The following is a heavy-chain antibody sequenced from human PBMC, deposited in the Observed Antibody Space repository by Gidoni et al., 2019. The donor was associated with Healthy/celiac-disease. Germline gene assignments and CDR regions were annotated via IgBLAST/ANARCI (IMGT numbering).Heavy chain of an antibody. CDR1: GFTFSSYS. Sequence: EVQLVESGGGLVKPGGSLRLSCAASGFTFSSYSMNWVSQAPGKGLGWVSSISSRSSYLYYADSVKGRFTISRDNAKNSLYLQMNSLRAEDTAVYYCARDCSSTSCPYYYYGMDVWGQGTTVTVSS. J-gene: IGHJ6*02. D-gene: IGHD2-2*01. CDR3: ARDCSSTSCPYYYYGMDV. V-gene: IGHV3-21*01. CDR2: ISSRSSYL.